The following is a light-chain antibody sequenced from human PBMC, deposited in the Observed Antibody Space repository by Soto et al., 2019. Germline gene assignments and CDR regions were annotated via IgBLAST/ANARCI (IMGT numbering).Light chain of an antibody. Sequence: QSALTQPASVSGSPGQSITISCTGPSSDVGSYNLVSWYQQHPGKAPKLMIYEGSKRPSGVSNRFSGSNSGNTASLTISGLHAEDEDDYYCCSYGGSSTVVFGGGTKLTVL. CDR2: EGS. J-gene: IGLJ2*01. CDR3: CSYGGSSTVV. V-gene: IGLV2-23*03. CDR1: SSDVGSYNL.